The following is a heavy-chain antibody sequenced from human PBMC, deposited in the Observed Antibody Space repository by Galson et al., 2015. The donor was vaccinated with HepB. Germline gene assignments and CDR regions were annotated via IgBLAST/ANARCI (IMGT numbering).Heavy chain of an antibody. CDR2: IRSDGSST. V-gene: IGHV3-74*01. Sequence: SLRLSCAASGFTFNSYWMNWVRQGPGKGLVWVSRIRSDGSSTSYADSVKGRFTISRDNAKNTLYLQMNSLRAEDTAVYYCARDHYYAMDVWGQGTTVTVSS. CDR1: GFTFNSYW. CDR3: ARDHYYAMDV. J-gene: IGHJ6*02.